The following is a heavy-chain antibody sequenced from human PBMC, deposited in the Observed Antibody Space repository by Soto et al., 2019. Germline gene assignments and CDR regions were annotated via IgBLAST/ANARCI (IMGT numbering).Heavy chain of an antibody. D-gene: IGHD2-2*01. CDR2: TRSNGEHT. J-gene: IGHJ6*02. V-gene: IGHV3-23*01. Sequence: GGSLRLSCAGSGFMFSNFAMTWVRQAPGKGLEWVSTTRSNGEHTYYADSVKGRFTVSRDNSKNTLFLEMSSLRAEDTAIYYCAKDSKSVSVSAARVYGMDVWGQGTTVTVPS. CDR3: AKDSKSVSVSAARVYGMDV. CDR1: GFMFSNFA.